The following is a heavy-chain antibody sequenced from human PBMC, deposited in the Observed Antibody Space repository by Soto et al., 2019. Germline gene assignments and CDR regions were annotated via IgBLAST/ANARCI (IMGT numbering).Heavy chain of an antibody. CDR1: GGSITSYF. CDR3: ASLLAGYRRGWYYFDS. CDR2: AYYSGTT. Sequence: PSETLSLTCTVSGGSITSYFWSWVRQSPGKGLEWLGYAYYSGTTHYNPSLQSRLTMSVDTSKYQFSLKLSSLTAADTAVYYCASLLAGYRRGWYYFDSWGQGTPVTVSS. D-gene: IGHD6-19*01. J-gene: IGHJ4*02. V-gene: IGHV4-59*01.